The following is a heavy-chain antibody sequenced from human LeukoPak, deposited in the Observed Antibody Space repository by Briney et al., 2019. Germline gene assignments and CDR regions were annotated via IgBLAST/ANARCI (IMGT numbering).Heavy chain of an antibody. CDR2: ISSSSTI. D-gene: IGHD7-27*01. V-gene: IGHV3-48*01. CDR3: ARGVTGGDY. Sequence: PGGSLRLSCAASGFTFSSYSMNWVRQAPGKGLEWVSYISSSSTIYYADSVKGRFTISRDNAKNSLYLQMNSLRAEDTAVYYCARGVTGGDYWGQGTLVTVSS. J-gene: IGHJ4*02. CDR1: GFTFSSYS.